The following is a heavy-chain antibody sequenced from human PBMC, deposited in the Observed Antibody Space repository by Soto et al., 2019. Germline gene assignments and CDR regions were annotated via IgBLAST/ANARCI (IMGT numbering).Heavy chain of an antibody. V-gene: IGHV1-18*01. J-gene: IGHJ6*02. CDR2: ISISKGKT. Sequence: QVQLVQSGAEVKRPGASVKVSCKASGYTFRNYDVAWVRRAPGHGLEWMGWISISKGKTYYQESLQGRVTMNMDTGTTRAYREVRSLRSDDTAVYYCAQKGYIGNFGLDVWGQGTTVTVSS. CDR1: GYTFRNYD. D-gene: IGHD5-12*01. CDR3: AQKGYIGNFGLDV.